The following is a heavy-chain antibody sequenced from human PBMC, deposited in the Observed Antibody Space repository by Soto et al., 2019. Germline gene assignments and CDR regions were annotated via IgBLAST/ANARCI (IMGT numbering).Heavy chain of an antibody. J-gene: IGHJ4*02. V-gene: IGHV1-3*01. CDR1: GYTFTSYA. CDR3: AKGYSGNYYGVFDY. D-gene: IGHD3-22*01. CDR2: INAGNGNT. Sequence: GASVKVSCKASGYTFTSYAMHWVRQAPGQRLEWMGWINAGNGNTKYSQKFQGRVTISRDSSKNALYLQLNSLRVEDTAIYYCAKGYSGNYYGVFDYWGQGTLVTVSS.